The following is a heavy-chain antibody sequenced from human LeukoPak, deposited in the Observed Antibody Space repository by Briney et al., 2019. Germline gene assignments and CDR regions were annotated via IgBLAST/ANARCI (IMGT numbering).Heavy chain of an antibody. CDR1: GYTFTSYA. V-gene: IGHV7-4-1*02. CDR3: AREHDSIPKRYDAFDI. J-gene: IGHJ3*02. D-gene: IGHD3-22*01. Sequence: ASVKVSCKASGYTFTSYAMNWVRQAPGQGLEWMGWINTNTGNPTYAQGFTGRFVFSLDTSVSTAYLQISSLKAEDTAVYYCAREHDSIPKRYDAFDIWGQGTMVTVSS. CDR2: INTNTGNP.